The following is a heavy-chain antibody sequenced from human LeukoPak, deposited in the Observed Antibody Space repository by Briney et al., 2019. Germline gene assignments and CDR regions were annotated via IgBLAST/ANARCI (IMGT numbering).Heavy chain of an antibody. Sequence: GASVKVSCKASGYTFTGYYMHWVRQAPGQGLEWMGWINPNNGGTNYAQKIQGRVTITRDTSASTAYMELSSLRSEDTAVYYCARAPHYDILTGYPYYDMDVWGQGTTVTVSS. CDR1: GYTFTGYY. CDR3: ARAPHYDILTGYPYYDMDV. CDR2: INPNNGGT. J-gene: IGHJ6*02. V-gene: IGHV1-2*02. D-gene: IGHD3-9*01.